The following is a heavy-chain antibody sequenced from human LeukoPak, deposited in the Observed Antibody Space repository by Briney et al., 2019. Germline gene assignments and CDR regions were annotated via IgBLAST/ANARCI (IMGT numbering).Heavy chain of an antibody. J-gene: IGHJ5*02. CDR2: INHSGST. V-gene: IGHV4-34*01. Sequence: SETLSLTCAVYGGSFSGYYWSWIRQPPGKGLEWIGEINHSGSTNYNPSLKSRVAISVDTSKNQFSLKLSSVTAADTAVYYCARIVKTQYYVSGIPRFDPWGQGTLVTVSS. CDR1: GGSFSGYY. CDR3: ARIVKTQYYVSGIPRFDP. D-gene: IGHD3-10*01.